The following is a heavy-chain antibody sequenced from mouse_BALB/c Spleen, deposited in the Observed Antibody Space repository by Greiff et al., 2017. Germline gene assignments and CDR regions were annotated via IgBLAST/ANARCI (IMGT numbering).Heavy chain of an antibody. V-gene: IGHV1-7*01. CDR3: ASMSYYGAMDY. D-gene: IGHD1-1*01. CDR2: INTSTGYT. Sequence: QVQLQQSGAELAKPGASVKMSCKASGYTFTSYWMHWVKQRPGQGLEWIGYINTSTGYTDYNQKFKDKATLTADKSSSTAYMQLSSLTSEDSAVYYCASMSYYGAMDYWGQGTSVTVSS. CDR1: GYTFTSYW. J-gene: IGHJ4*01.